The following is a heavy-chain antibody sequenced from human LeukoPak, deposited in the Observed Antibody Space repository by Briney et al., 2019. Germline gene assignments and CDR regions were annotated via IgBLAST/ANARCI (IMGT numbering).Heavy chain of an antibody. CDR1: GYSISSGYY. CDR3: ARIMVDHYYYYYYMDV. J-gene: IGHJ6*03. Sequence: SETLSLTSTVSGYSISSGYYWGWIRKPPGKGLEWIGIIYHSGSTYYNPSLKSRVTISVDTSKNQFSLTLSSVTAADTAVYYCARIMVDHYYYYYYMDVWGKGTTVTVSS. V-gene: IGHV4-38-2*02. D-gene: IGHD3-10*01. CDR2: IYHSGST.